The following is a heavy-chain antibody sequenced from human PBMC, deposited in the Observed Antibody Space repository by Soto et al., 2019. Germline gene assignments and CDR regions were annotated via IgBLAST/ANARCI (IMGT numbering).Heavy chain of an antibody. J-gene: IGHJ4*02. D-gene: IGHD2-2*01. CDR3: ARDYCSSTSCYLYYFDY. CDR1: GFTFSSYS. Sequence: EVQLVESGGGLVKPGGSLRLSCAASGFTFSSYSMHWVRQAPGKGLEWVSSISSSSSYIYYADSVKGRFTISRDNAKNSLYMQMNSLRAEDTAVYYCARDYCSSTSCYLYYFDYWGQGALVTVSS. V-gene: IGHV3-21*01. CDR2: ISSSSSYI.